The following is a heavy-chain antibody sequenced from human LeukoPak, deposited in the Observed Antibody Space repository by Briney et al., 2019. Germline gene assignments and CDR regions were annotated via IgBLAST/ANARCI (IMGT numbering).Heavy chain of an antibody. CDR1: GFTFSNNW. D-gene: IGHD2/OR15-2a*01. CDR2: VKKDGSEK. CDR3: AGGNRYFDL. J-gene: IGHJ2*01. Sequence: PGGSLRLSCAASGFTFSNNWMTWVRQAPGKGLEWVASVKKDGSEKYYVDSVKGRFTISRDNAKNLVHLQMNSLRAEDTAVYYCAGGNRYFDLWGRGTLVTVSS. V-gene: IGHV3-7*01.